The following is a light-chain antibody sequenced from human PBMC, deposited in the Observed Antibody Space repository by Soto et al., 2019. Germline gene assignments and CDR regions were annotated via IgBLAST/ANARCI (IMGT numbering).Light chain of an antibody. J-gene: IGKJ1*01. CDR3: QQYGSSPRT. CDR2: AAS. V-gene: IGKV1D-16*01. CDR1: QDIGGR. Sequence: DIHMTQAPSSVCASVKGLITITCRTSQDIGGRLAWFQQKPGKAPQYLIQAASILQSGVPSRFSGSGSGTEFILTISRLEPEDFAVYYCQQYGSSPRTFGQGTKVDIK.